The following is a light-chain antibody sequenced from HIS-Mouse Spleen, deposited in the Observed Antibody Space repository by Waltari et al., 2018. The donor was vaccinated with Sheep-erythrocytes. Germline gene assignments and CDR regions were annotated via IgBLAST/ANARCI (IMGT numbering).Light chain of an antibody. J-gene: IGLJ2*01. Sequence: SYELTQPPSVSVSPGQTASITCSGDKLGDKYACWYQQKPGQSPVLVIYQDSKRPSGCPERFSGSKSGNTATLTISGTQAMDEADYYCQAWDSSTVVFGGGTKLTVL. CDR1: KLGDKY. CDR2: QDS. V-gene: IGLV3-1*01. CDR3: QAWDSSTVV.